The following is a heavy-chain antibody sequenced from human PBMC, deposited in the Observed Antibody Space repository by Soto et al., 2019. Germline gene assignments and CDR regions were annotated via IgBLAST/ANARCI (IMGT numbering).Heavy chain of an antibody. D-gene: IGHD6-19*01. Sequence: QVQLVESGGGVVQPGRSLRLSCAASGFTFSSYGMHWVRQAPGKGLEWVAVISYDGSNKYYADSVKGRFTISRDNSKNTLYLQMNSLRAEDTAVYYCAKVDSSGWYWFDPWGQGTLVTVSS. V-gene: IGHV3-30*18. CDR3: AKVDSSGWYWFDP. CDR2: ISYDGSNK. CDR1: GFTFSSYG. J-gene: IGHJ5*02.